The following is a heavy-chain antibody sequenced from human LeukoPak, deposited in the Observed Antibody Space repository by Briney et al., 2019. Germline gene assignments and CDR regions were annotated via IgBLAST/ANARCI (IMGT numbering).Heavy chain of an antibody. CDR1: GYTFTDYY. CDR2: INPNTGGT. Sequence: GASVKVSCKASGYTFTDYYMHWVRQAPGQGLEWMGWINPNTGGTNYAQKFQGRVTMTRDTSISTAYMELSRLRSDDTAVYYCARFPSFLDVWGKGTTVTISS. CDR3: ARFPSFLDV. J-gene: IGHJ6*04. V-gene: IGHV1-2*02.